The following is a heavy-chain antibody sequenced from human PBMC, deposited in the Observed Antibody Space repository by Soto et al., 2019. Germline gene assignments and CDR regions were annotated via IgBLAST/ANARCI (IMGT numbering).Heavy chain of an antibody. CDR2: ISAYNGNT. J-gene: IGHJ4*02. CDR1: GYTFTTYG. D-gene: IGHD3-10*02. V-gene: IGHV1-18*01. Sequence: QVQLVQSGPEVKKPGASVMLSCKASGYTFTTYGVRWVRQAPGPGLEWMGWISAYNGNTNYAQKFHGRVTMTTDASANTAYLELRSLRSDDTAVYYCARQEGHIEPMIGEFDFWGQGTLVTVSS. CDR3: ARQEGHIEPMIGEFDF.